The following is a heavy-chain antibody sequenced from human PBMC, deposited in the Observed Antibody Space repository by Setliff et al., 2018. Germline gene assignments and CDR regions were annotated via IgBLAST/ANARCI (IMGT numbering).Heavy chain of an antibody. V-gene: IGHV4-31*03. CDR3: ATLTGDRGVDY. CDR1: GGSISSNTYY. CDR2: ISYSGST. Sequence: SETLSLTCTVSGGSISSNTYYWSWIRQHPGKGLEWIGYISYSGSTYYNPSLKSRVSISIDTSKNQFSLNLSSVTAADTAVYYCATLTGDRGVDYWGQGRLVTVSS. J-gene: IGHJ4*02. D-gene: IGHD7-27*01.